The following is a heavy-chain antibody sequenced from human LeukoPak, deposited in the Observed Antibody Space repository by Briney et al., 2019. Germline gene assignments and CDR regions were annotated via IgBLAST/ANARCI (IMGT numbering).Heavy chain of an antibody. CDR3: ARVIATGYYYYMDV. D-gene: IGHD6-13*01. CDR1: GGSISSSDW. J-gene: IGHJ6*03. CDR2: IYHSGST. V-gene: IGHV4-4*02. Sequence: SETLSLTCAVSGGSISSSDWWSWVRQPPGKGLEWTGEIYHSGSTNYNPSRKSRVTISVDKSRNQFSLKLSSVTAADTAVYYCARVIATGYYYYMDVWGKGTTVTVSS.